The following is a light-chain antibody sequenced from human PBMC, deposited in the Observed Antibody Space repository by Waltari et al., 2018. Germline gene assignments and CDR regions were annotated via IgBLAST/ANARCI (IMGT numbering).Light chain of an antibody. CDR3: QQYHNWRT. Sequence: EIVMTQSPATLSVSPGERATLSCRASQSVSTKFAWYQQKPGQAPRLLIYGASTRATDIPARFSGSGSGTEFTLTISSLQSEDFAVYFCQQYHNWRTFGQGTKVEIK. CDR2: GAS. J-gene: IGKJ1*01. CDR1: QSVSTK. V-gene: IGKV3D-15*01.